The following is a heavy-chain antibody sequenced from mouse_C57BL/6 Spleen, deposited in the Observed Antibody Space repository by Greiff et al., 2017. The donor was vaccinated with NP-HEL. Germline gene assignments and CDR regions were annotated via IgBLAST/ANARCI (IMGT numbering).Heavy chain of an antibody. J-gene: IGHJ2*01. D-gene: IGHD1-1*01. CDR1: GYAFSSSW. CDR3: ARRGSSNYFDY. CDR2: IYPGDGDT. V-gene: IGHV1-82*01. Sequence: QVQLQQSGPELVKPGASVKISCKASGYAFSSSWMNWVKQRPGKGLEWIGRIYPGDGDTNYIGKFKGKATLTADKSSSTAYMQLSSLTSEDSAVYFCARRGSSNYFDYWGQGTTLTVSS.